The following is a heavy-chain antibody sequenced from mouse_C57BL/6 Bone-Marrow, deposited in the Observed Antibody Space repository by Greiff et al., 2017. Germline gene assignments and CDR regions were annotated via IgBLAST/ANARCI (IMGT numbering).Heavy chain of an antibody. CDR2: ISSGGSYT. CDR3: AREGPY. J-gene: IGHJ3*01. V-gene: IGHV5-6*01. Sequence: DVQLVESGGDLVKPGGSLKLSCAASGLTFSSYGMSWVRQTPDKRLEWVATISSGGSYTYYPDSVKGRFTISRDNAKNNLYRQMSSMKSEDTAMYYSAREGPYWGQGALVTVSA. CDR1: GLTFSSYG.